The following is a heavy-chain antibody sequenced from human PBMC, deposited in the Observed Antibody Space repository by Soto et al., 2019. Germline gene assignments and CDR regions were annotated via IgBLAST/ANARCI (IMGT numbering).Heavy chain of an antibody. J-gene: IGHJ4*02. CDR1: GFSFSDSD. Sequence: QVHLVESGGGLVEPGGSLRLSCAASGFSFSDSDMSWIRQAPGKGLEWVSHISSGSSYIKYADSVEGRFTISRDNAKNSLELQMNSLRAEDTAVYFCAREAVGTGWFDFWGLGILVTVSS. D-gene: IGHD6-19*01. CDR2: ISSGSSYI. CDR3: AREAVGTGWFDF. V-gene: IGHV3-11*06.